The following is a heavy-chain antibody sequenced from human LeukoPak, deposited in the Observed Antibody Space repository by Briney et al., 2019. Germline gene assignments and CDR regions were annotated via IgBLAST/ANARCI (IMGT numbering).Heavy chain of an antibody. CDR3: ASYVWGSYRSYYFDY. D-gene: IGHD3-16*02. CDR2: IYYSGST. CDR1: GGSISSYY. J-gene: IGHJ4*02. V-gene: IGHV4-59*08. Sequence: SETLSLTCTVSGGSISSYYWSWIRQPPGKGLEWIGYIYYSGSTNYNPSLKSRVTISVDTSKNQFSLKLSSVTAADTAVYYCASYVWGSYRSYYFDYWGQGTLVPVSS.